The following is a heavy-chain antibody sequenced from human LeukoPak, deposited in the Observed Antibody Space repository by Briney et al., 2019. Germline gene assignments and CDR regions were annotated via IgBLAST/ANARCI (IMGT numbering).Heavy chain of an antibody. CDR1: GFTFSSYA. CDR3: AKSPYRGGSSWTEFDY. CDR2: IRGSDTGT. Sequence: GGSLRLSCAASGFTFSSYAMSWVRQAPGKGLEWVSVIRGSDTGTYYADSVKGRFTISRDSSKNTVYLQMNSLRDEDTAVYYCAKSPYRGGSSWTEFDYWGQGTLVTVSS. D-gene: IGHD6-13*01. J-gene: IGHJ4*02. V-gene: IGHV3-23*01.